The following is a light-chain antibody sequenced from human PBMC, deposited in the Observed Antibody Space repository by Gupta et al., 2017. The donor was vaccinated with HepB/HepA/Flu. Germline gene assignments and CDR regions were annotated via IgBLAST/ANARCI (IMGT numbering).Light chain of an antibody. CDR3: YQEYSVAWT. Sequence: DIVMTQSPDSLAVSLGERATIHCKSSQSGLYSSNNKNYLAWYQQKPGQPPKLLISCGSTRESAVLHRLSGGGSARDFTLTIISLLAADVAISYCYQEYSVAWTFGEGTKVEVK. J-gene: IGKJ1*01. V-gene: IGKV4-1*01. CDR2: CGS. CDR1: QSGLYSSNNKNY.